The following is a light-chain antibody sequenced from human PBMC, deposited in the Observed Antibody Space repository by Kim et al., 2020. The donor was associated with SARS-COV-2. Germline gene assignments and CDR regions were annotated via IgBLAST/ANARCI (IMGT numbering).Light chain of an antibody. V-gene: IGLV7-46*01. CDR3: LLSYSGARV. CDR1: TGAVTSGHY. CDR2: HPG. Sequence: PGGTVTLPCGSSTGAVTSGHYPYWFQQNPGQAPRTLIYHPGNKQSWTPARFSGSLVGGKAALTLSGAQPEDEAEYYCLLSYSGARVFGGGTQLTVL. J-gene: IGLJ3*02.